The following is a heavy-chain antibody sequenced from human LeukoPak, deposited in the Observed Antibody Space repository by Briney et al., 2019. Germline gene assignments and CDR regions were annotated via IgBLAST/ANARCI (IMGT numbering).Heavy chain of an antibody. D-gene: IGHD2-2*01. J-gene: IGHJ3*02. Sequence: KPGGSLRLSCAASGFSFNTYSMNWVRQAPGKGLEWVSSISSTSAHIFYADSVKGRFSISRDNAKNSLYLQMNSLRVEDTAVYYCTSRYCTTTNCYSFDNWGHGTLVTVSS. CDR3: TSRYCTTTNCYSFDN. CDR2: ISSTSAHI. CDR1: GFSFNTYS. V-gene: IGHV3-21*01.